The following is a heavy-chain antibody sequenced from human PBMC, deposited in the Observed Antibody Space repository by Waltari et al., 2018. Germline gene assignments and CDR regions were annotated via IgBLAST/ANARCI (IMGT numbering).Heavy chain of an antibody. V-gene: IGHV3-74*01. CDR3: AKVAPRTYRSPVPGRDYYYGMDV. CDR2: MYSDGTIE. D-gene: IGHD6-13*01. CDR1: GFTFSRFW. Sequence: EVRLVESGGGLVQPGESLRLSCAASGFTFSRFWMHWVRQAPGKGLVWVVRMYSDGTIERYADSVKGRFTIARDNAKNTLYLQMKRLRVEDTAVYYCAKVAPRTYRSPVPGRDYYYGMDVWGQGTTVTVFS. J-gene: IGHJ6*02.